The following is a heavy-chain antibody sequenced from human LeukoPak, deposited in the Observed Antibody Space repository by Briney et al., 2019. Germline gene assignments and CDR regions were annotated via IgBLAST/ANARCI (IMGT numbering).Heavy chain of an antibody. CDR2: ISSSGSTI. CDR1: GFTFSNYE. Sequence: GGSLRLSCAASGFTFSNYEMNWVRQAPGKGLEWVSYISSSGSTIYYADSVKGRFTISRDNAKNSLFLQMNSLRAEDTAVYFCARDRWGYSYGGDWGQGTQVAVSS. CDR3: ARDRWGYSYGGD. D-gene: IGHD5-18*01. V-gene: IGHV3-48*03. J-gene: IGHJ4*02.